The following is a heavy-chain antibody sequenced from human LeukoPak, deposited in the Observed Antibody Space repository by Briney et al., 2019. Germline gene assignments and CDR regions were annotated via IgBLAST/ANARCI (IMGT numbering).Heavy chain of an antibody. D-gene: IGHD3-10*01. Sequence: SETLSLTCTVSGGSISSYYWSWIRQPPGKGLEWIGYIYYSGSTNYNPSLKSRVTISVDTSKNQFSLKPSSVTAADTAVYYCARESPGDDWFDPWGQGTLVTVSS. CDR3: ARESPGDDWFDP. J-gene: IGHJ5*02. V-gene: IGHV4-59*01. CDR2: IYYSGST. CDR1: GGSISSYY.